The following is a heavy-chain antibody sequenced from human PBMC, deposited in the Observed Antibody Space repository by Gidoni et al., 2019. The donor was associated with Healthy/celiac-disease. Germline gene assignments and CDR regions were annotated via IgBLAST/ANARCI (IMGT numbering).Heavy chain of an antibody. CDR3: ARTFIPGDAFDI. V-gene: IGHV1-46*01. CDR2: INPSGGST. J-gene: IGHJ3*02. D-gene: IGHD2-21*01. Sequence: QVQLVQSGAEVTTPGASVKVSCKASGYTFTSYYMHWVRQAPGQGLEWMGIINPSGGSTSYAQKFQGRVTMTMDTSTSTVYMELSSLRSEDTAVYYCARTFIPGDAFDIWGQGTMVTVSS. CDR1: GYTFTSYY.